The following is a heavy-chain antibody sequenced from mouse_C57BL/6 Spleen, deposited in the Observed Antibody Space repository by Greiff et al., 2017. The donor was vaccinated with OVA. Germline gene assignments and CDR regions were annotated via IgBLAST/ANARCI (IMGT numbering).Heavy chain of an antibody. CDR1: GFSFTSYG. D-gene: IGHD2-1*01. Sequence: VKLVESGPGLVAPSQSLSITCTVSGFSFTSYGVDWVRQPPGKGLEWLGVIWGGGSTNYNSDLMSRLSISKDNSKSQVFLIMNSLQTYDTAMYYCAKHSGGYGNLWYFDVWGTGTTVTVSS. CDR2: IWGGGST. J-gene: IGHJ1*03. V-gene: IGHV2-9*01. CDR3: AKHSGGYGNLWYFDV.